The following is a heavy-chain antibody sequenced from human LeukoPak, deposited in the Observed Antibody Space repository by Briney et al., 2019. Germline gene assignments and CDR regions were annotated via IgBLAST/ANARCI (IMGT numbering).Heavy chain of an antibody. J-gene: IGHJ4*02. V-gene: IGHV1-18*01. CDR1: GYTFTSYG. Sequence: ASVKVSCKASGYTFTSYGISWVRQAPGQGLEWMGWISAYNGDTNYAQELQGRVTMTTDTSTSTAYMELRSLRSDDTAVYYCARTYYDILTGYHPFDYWGQGTLVTVSS. CDR2: ISAYNGDT. D-gene: IGHD3-9*01. CDR3: ARTYYDILTGYHPFDY.